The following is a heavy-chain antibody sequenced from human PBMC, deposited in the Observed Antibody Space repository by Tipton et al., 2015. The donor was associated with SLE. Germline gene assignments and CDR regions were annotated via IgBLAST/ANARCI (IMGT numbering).Heavy chain of an antibody. CDR3: ARSGSGSYYDYFDY. Sequence: SLRLSCAASGFTFSSYAMHWVRQAPGKGLEYVSAISSNGGSTYYANSVKGRFTISRDNSKNTLYLQMGSLRAEVMAVYYCARSGSGSYYDYFDYWGQGTLVTVSS. J-gene: IGHJ4*02. CDR1: GFTFSSYA. D-gene: IGHD1-26*01. CDR2: ISSNGGST. V-gene: IGHV3-64*01.